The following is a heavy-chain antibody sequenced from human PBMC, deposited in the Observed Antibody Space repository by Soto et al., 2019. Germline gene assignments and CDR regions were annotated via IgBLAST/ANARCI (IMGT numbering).Heavy chain of an antibody. J-gene: IGHJ6*02. CDR1: GYTVTSYQ. CDR3: ARDGPPTTTGVGPSYTMDV. V-gene: IGHV1-46*01. D-gene: IGHD3-3*01. CDR2: INPSGGRI. Sequence: QMQLVQSGAEVKKPGASVKVSCKASGYTVTSYQMHWVRQAPGQGLEWMGIINPSGGRITYAPRFQGRVMMTRDTSTNTVYMELRSLRSADTAVYYCARDGPPTTTGVGPSYTMDVWGQGTTVTVS.